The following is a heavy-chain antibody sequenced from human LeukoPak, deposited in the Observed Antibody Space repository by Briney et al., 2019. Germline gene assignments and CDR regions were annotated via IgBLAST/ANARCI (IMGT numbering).Heavy chain of an antibody. V-gene: IGHV3-23*01. D-gene: IGHD4-17*01. CDR3: AKHQDWTVTVPDY. CDR1: GFTFRNYA. CDR2: ISGSGVDT. Sequence: GGSLRLSCAASGFTFRNYAMSWVRQAPGKGLEWVSTISGSGVDTDYADSVKDRFPISRDNSRNTLYLQMNSLRAVDTAVYYCAKHQDWTVTVPDYWGQGTLVTVSS. J-gene: IGHJ4*02.